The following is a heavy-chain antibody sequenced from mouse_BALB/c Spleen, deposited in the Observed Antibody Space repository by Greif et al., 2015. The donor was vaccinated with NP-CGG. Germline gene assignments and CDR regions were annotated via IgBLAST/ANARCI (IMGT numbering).Heavy chain of an antibody. J-gene: IGHJ2*01. V-gene: IGHV1-80*01. CDR2: IYPGDGDT. Sequence: VQLQQSGAELVRPGSSVKISCKASGYAFSSYWMNWVKQRPGQGLEWIGQIYPGDGDTNYNGKFKGKATLTADKSSSTAYMQLSSLTSEDSAVYFCARLLRLLYYFDYWGQGTTLTVSS. CDR1: GYAFSSYW. CDR3: ARLLRLLYYFDY. D-gene: IGHD1-2*01.